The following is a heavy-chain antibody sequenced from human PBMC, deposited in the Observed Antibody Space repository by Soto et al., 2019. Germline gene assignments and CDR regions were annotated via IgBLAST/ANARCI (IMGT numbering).Heavy chain of an antibody. CDR3: AGGGGVYATLFYY. Sequence: QVQLQESGPGLVKPSGTLSLTCAVSSGSISSSNWWSWVRQPPGKGLEWIGEIYHSGSTNYNPSLKSRVTLSGDKSKNQFSLKLSSVTAADTAVYYWAGGGGVYATLFYYWGQGTLVTVSS. J-gene: IGHJ4*02. D-gene: IGHD2-8*01. CDR1: SGSISSSNW. V-gene: IGHV4-4*02. CDR2: IYHSGST.